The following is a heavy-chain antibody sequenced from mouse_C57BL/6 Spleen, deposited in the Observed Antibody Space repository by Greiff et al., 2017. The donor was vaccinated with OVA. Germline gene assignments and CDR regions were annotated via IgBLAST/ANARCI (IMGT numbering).Heavy chain of an antibody. CDR1: GYAFSSYW. CDR3: ARSWYDYDGGYAMDY. V-gene: IGHV1-80*01. Sequence: VQLVESGAELVKPGASVKISCKASGYAFSSYWMNWVKQRPGKGLEWIGQIYPGDGDTNYNGKFKGKATLTADKSSSTAYMQLSSLTSEDSAVYFCARSWYDYDGGYAMDYWGQGTSVTVSS. D-gene: IGHD2-4*01. CDR2: IYPGDGDT. J-gene: IGHJ4*01.